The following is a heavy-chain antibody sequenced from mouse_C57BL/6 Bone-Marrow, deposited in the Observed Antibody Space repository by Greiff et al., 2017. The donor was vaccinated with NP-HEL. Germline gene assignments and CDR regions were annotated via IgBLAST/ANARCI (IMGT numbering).Heavy chain of an antibody. CDR2: ISSGGSYT. CDR3: ARHNWEDAMDY. D-gene: IGHD4-1*01. J-gene: IGHJ4*01. V-gene: IGHV5-6*02. CDR1: GFTFSSYG. Sequence: EVMLVESGGDLVKPGGSLKLSCAASGFTFSSYGMSWVRQTPDKRLEWVATISSGGSYTYYPDSVKGRFTISRDNAKNTLYLQMSSLKSEDTAMYYCARHNWEDAMDYWGQETSVTVSS.